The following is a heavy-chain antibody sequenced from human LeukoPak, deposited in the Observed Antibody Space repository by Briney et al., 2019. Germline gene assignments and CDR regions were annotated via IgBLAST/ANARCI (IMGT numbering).Heavy chain of an antibody. CDR2: INHDGSST. CDR3: VRDWGYDSSGYWQKYFDT. J-gene: IGHJ4*02. D-gene: IGHD3-22*01. Sequence: GGSLRLSCAASGFIFTSYAMAWVRQAPGKGLVWVSRINHDGSSTNYADSVKGRFTISRDNAKNTVYLQMNSLRAEDTAVYYCVRDWGYDSSGYWQKYFDTWGQGTLVTVSS. V-gene: IGHV3-74*01. CDR1: GFIFTSYA.